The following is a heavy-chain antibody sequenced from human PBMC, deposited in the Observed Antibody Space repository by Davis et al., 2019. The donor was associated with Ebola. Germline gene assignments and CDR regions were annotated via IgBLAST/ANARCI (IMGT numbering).Heavy chain of an antibody. Sequence: GESLKISCAASGFTFTSHGMHWVRQAPGKGLDRVAVISYDGINKYYADSVKGRFTISRDNSKNTLYLQMNSLRAEDTAVYYCAKDGGASSGYTFDDWGQGTLVTVSS. CDR1: GFTFTSHG. CDR2: ISYDGINK. J-gene: IGHJ4*01. CDR3: AKDGGASSGYTFDD. V-gene: IGHV3-30*18. D-gene: IGHD3-22*01.